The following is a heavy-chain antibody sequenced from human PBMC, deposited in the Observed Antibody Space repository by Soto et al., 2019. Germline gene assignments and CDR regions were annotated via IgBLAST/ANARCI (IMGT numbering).Heavy chain of an antibody. Sequence: ASVKVSCKASGYTFTTYGISWVRQASGQGLEWMGWINGYTGNTKYAQRFQGRVTMTRDTSTSTAYMEARSLRSDGTAVYYCARDDIATRPQYYYGMDVWG. V-gene: IGHV1-18*04. CDR3: ARDDIATRPQYYYGMDV. CDR1: GYTFTTYG. CDR2: INGYTGNT. D-gene: IGHD6-6*01. J-gene: IGHJ6*02.